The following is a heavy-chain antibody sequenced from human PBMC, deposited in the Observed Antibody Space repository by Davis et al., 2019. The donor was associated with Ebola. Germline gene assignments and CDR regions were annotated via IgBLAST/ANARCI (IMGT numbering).Heavy chain of an antibody. CDR3: ALSLSCGGNCRSRAYYFDY. D-gene: IGHD2-21*02. CDR1: GYDFSIYW. V-gene: IGHV5-10-1*04. J-gene: IGHJ4*02. Sequence: GESLKISCRGSGYDFSIYWISWVRQKPGKGLEWMGRIDPSDSKVNYNPSFQGQVTISADKSINTAYLQWSSLKASDTAIYYCALSLSCGGNCRSRAYYFDYWGQGSQVTVSS. CDR2: IDPSDSKV.